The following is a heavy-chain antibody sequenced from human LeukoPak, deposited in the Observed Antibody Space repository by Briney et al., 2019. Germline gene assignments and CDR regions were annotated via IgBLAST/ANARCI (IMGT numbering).Heavy chain of an antibody. CDR2: INPSGGST. V-gene: IGHV1-46*01. J-gene: IGHJ2*01. Sequence: ALVKVSCKASGYTFTSYYMHWVRQAPGQGLEWMGIINPSGGSTSYAQKFQGRVTMTRDTSTSTVYMELSSLRSEDTAVYYCARSLRTMIVPTGIASGHFDRWGSGTLVTVSS. CDR3: ARSLRTMIVPTGIASGHFDR. CDR1: GYTFTSYY. D-gene: IGHD3-22*01.